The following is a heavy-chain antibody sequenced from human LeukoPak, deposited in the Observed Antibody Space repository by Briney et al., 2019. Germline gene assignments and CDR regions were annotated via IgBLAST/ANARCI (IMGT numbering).Heavy chain of an antibody. CDR1: GGTFSSYA. D-gene: IGHD3-10*01. J-gene: IGHJ6*02. CDR3: ARGLRLAYGSGSYYPV. CDR2: IIPIFGTA. V-gene: IGHV1-69*13. Sequence: ASVKVSCKASGGTFSSYAISWVRQAPGQGLEWMGGIIPIFGTANYAQKFQGRVTITADESTSTAYMALSSLRSEDTAVYYCARGLRLAYGSGSYYPVWGQGTTVTVSS.